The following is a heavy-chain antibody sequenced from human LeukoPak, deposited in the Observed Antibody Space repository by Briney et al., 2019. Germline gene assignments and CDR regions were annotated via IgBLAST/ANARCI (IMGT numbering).Heavy chain of an antibody. CDR1: GFTFSDYY. Sequence: GGSLRLSCAASGFTFSDYYMNWVRQAQGKGLEWVSYIGSSGSTVYYADSVKGRFTISRDNAKNSMYLQMNSLRDEDTAVYYCARDTLVYADSPDAFDIWGQGTMVTVSS. CDR2: IGSSGSTV. V-gene: IGHV3-11*04. D-gene: IGHD4-17*01. J-gene: IGHJ3*02. CDR3: ARDTLVYADSPDAFDI.